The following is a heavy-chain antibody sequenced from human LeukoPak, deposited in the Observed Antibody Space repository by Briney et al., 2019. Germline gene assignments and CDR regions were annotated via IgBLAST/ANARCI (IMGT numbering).Heavy chain of an antibody. D-gene: IGHD3-22*01. V-gene: IGHV3-23*01. CDR3: AKYALLIVVARGPFDY. CDR1: GFTFSSYG. CDR2: ISGSGGST. J-gene: IGHJ4*02. Sequence: PGGSLRLSCAASGFTFSSYGMSWVRQAPGKGLEWVSAISGSGGSTYYADSVKGRFTISRDNSKNTLYLQMNSLRAEDTAVYYCAKYALLIVVARGPFDYWGQGTLVTVSS.